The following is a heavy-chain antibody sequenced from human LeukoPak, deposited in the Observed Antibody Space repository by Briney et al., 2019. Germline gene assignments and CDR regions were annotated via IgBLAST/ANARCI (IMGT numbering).Heavy chain of an antibody. CDR2: ISSSGSTI. D-gene: IGHD2-21*02. V-gene: IGHV3-11*04. CDR3: ASPRGRDGSYYYSMDV. CDR1: GFTFSDYY. Sequence: GGSLRLSCAASGFTFSDYYMSWIRQAPGKGLEWVSYISSSGSTIYYGDSVKGPFTISRDNAKNSLYLQMNSLRAEDTAVYYCASPRGRDGSYYYSMDVWGKGTTVTVSS. J-gene: IGHJ6*03.